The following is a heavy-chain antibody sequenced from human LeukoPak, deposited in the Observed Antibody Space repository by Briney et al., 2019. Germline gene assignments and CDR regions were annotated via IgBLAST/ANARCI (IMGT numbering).Heavy chain of an antibody. J-gene: IGHJ4*02. Sequence: GESLQISCKGSGYSFTSYWIGWVRQVPGKGLEWMGIIYSPSFQGQVTISADKSISTAYLQWSSLKASDTAMYYCARLSFGYGYADYWGQGTLVTVSS. CDR3: ARLSFGYGYADY. CDR2: I. V-gene: IGHV5-51*01. CDR1: GYSFTSYW. D-gene: IGHD5-18*01.